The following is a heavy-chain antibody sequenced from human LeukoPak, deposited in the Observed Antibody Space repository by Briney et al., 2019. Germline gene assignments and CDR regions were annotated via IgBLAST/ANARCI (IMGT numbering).Heavy chain of an antibody. V-gene: IGHV3-30-3*01. D-gene: IGHD1-26*01. J-gene: IGHJ4*02. CDR3: TTHFTWGATGGFDY. CDR2: ISYDGSNK. CDR1: GFTFSSYA. Sequence: GRSLRLSCAASGFTFSSYAMHWVRQAPGKGLEWVAVISYDGSNKYYADSVKGRFTISRDNSKNTLYLQMNSLKTEDTAVYYCTTHFTWGATGGFDYWGQGTLVTVSS.